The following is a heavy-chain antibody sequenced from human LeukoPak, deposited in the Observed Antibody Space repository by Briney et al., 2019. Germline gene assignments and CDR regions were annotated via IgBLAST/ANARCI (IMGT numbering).Heavy chain of an antibody. CDR3: ARDGYDFWSGYSLNYYYYYMDV. V-gene: IGHV1-18*01. CDR1: GYTFTSYG. Sequence: ASVKVSCKASGYTFTSYGISWVRQAPGQGLEWMGWISAYNGNTNYAQKLQGRVTMTTDTSTSTAYMELRSLRSDDTAVYYCARDGYDFWSGYSLNYYYYYMDVWGKGTTVTVSS. D-gene: IGHD3-3*01. J-gene: IGHJ6*03. CDR2: ISAYNGNT.